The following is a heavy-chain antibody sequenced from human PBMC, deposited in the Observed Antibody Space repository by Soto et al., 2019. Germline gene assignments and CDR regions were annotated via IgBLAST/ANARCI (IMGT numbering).Heavy chain of an antibody. CDR3: ARDIGSGYAFFGY. CDR2: ISSSSTI. CDR1: GFTFSSYS. V-gene: IGHV3-48*01. D-gene: IGHD5-12*01. J-gene: IGHJ4*02. Sequence: EVQLVESGGGLVQPGGSLRLSCAASGFTFSSYSMNWVRQAPGKGLEWVSYISSSSTIYYADSVKGRFTISRDNAKNSLYLQMNSLRAEVTAVYYCARDIGSGYAFFGYWGQGTLVTVSS.